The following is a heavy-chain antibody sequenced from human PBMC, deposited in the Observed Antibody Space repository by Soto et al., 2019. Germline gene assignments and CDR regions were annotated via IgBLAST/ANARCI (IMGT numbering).Heavy chain of an antibody. CDR3: AKGAARYFDY. CDR1: GFSFGTYA. CDR2: ISGGIGST. D-gene: IGHD1-26*01. J-gene: IGHJ4*02. Sequence: EVQLLESGGGLVQPGGSLRLSCVASGFSFGTYAMTWVRQVPGKGLEWVSTISGGIGSTSYADSVKGRFTISRDISKKMLFLHMNGLRGEDTGTYYCAKGAARYFDYWGRGTLVTVSS. V-gene: IGHV3-23*01.